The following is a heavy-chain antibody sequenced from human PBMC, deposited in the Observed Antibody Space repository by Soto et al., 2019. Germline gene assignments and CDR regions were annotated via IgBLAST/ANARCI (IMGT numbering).Heavy chain of an antibody. CDR1: GRRLSGYY. Sequence: PSERLSRTSAADGRRLSGYYWSWIRPPQGKGMEWSGEINHSGTINSTPSLKSRLTISLHTSKKHFSLKLSSVTDADTAAYYCARADRTLVTSYSLDVWRQGTTFTVSS. J-gene: IGHJ6*02. CDR2: INHSGTI. V-gene: IGHV4-34*01. CDR3: ARADRTLVTSYSLDV. D-gene: IGHD2-21*02.